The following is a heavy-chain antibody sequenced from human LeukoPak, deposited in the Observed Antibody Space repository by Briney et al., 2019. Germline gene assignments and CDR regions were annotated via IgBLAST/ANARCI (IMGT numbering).Heavy chain of an antibody. J-gene: IGHJ4*02. D-gene: IGHD6-19*01. CDR1: GGSFSGYY. Sequence: SETLSLTCAVYGGSFSGYYRSWIRQPPGKGLEWIGEINHSGSTNYNPSLKSRVTISVDTSKNQSSLKLSSVTAADTAVYYCARDRPPLRIAVAGTGNFDYWGQGTLVTVSS. V-gene: IGHV4-34*01. CDR3: ARDRPPLRIAVAGTGNFDY. CDR2: INHSGST.